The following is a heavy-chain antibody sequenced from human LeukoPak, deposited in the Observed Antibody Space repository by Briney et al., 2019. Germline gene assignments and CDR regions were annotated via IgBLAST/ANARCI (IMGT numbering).Heavy chain of an antibody. V-gene: IGHV4-59*12. D-gene: IGHD3-3*01. CDR3: ATKPYDFWSGYHYYFDY. J-gene: IGHJ4*02. CDR2: ISYSGST. Sequence: PGGSLRLSCAASGFTFSSYSMIWIRQPPGKGLEWIGYISYSGSTNYNPSLKSRVTISVDTSRNQFSLKLSSVTAADTAVYYCATKPYDFWSGYHYYFDYWGQGTLVTVSS. CDR1: GFTFSSYS.